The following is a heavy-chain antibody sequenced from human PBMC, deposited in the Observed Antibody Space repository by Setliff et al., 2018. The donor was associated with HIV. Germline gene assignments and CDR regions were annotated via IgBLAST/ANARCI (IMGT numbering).Heavy chain of an antibody. CDR2: VHFGGST. Sequence: PSETLSLTCSVSSGSIGSNYYWGWVRRPPGKGLEWIGNVHFGGSTYYNPSLDSRVTIHVATSKKQFFLSLSSVTAADTAVYYCARPALGIGGGSMFDSWGQGILVTAPQ. V-gene: IGHV4-39*01. CDR1: SGSIGSNYY. CDR3: ARPALGIGGGSMFDS. D-gene: IGHD3-3*01. J-gene: IGHJ4*02.